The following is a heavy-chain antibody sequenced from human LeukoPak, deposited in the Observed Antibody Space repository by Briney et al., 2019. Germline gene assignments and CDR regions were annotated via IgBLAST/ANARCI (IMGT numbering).Heavy chain of an antibody. Sequence: ASVKVSCKASGYTFNTHYIHWVRQAPGQGLEWMGMFNPHGRPQHSQKFQGRVTMTEDTSTDTAYMELSSLRSEDTAVYYCATGDSSSWSDFDYWGQGTLVTVSS. J-gene: IGHJ4*02. CDR2: FNPHGRP. CDR1: GYTFNTHY. D-gene: IGHD6-13*01. CDR3: ATGDSSSWSDFDY. V-gene: IGHV1-46*02.